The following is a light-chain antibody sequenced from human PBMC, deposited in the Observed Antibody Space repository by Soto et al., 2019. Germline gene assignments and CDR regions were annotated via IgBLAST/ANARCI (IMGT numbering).Light chain of an antibody. CDR2: AAS. V-gene: IGKV3-11*01. CDR1: QSLGTN. J-gene: IGKJ4*01. Sequence: EIVLTQSPATLSLSPGERGTLSCRASQSLGTNLAWYQQKPGQGPRLLIYAASNRATGIPARFSGSGSGTDFTLTISSLEPEDFAVYYCQQRSNWPPTFGGGTKVEIK. CDR3: QQRSNWPPT.